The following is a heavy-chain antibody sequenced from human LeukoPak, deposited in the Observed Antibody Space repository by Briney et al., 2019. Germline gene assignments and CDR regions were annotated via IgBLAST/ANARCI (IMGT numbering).Heavy chain of an antibody. D-gene: IGHD3-9*01. CDR1: GFTFSIYS. CDR3: ARDSGYDILTGYAYYYYYMDV. CDR2: ISSSSSYI. V-gene: IGHV3-21*01. Sequence: GGSLRLSCAASGFTFSIYSMNWVRQAPGKGLGWVSSISSSSSYIYYADSVKGRFTISRDNAKNSLYLQMNSLRAEDTAVYYCARDSGYDILTGYAYYYYYMDVWGKGTTVTVSS. J-gene: IGHJ6*03.